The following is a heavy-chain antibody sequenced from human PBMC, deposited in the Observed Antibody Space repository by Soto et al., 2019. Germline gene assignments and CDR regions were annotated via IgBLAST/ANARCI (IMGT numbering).Heavy chain of an antibody. CDR1: GGSISSYF. J-gene: IGHJ4*02. Sequence: PSETLSLTCTVSGGSISSYFWSWIRQPPGKGLEWIGYIYYSGSTNYNASLKSRVTMSIDTSKKQFSLKLRSVTAADTAVYYCARGNDILTGYYPSNFDYWGQGTLVTVS. CDR2: IYYSGST. D-gene: IGHD3-9*01. V-gene: IGHV4-59*12. CDR3: ARGNDILTGYYPSNFDY.